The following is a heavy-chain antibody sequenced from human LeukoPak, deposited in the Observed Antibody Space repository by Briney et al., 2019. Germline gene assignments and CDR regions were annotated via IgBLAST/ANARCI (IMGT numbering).Heavy chain of an antibody. V-gene: IGHV3-66*01. CDR3: ARGSKWFGELIRRGEYYFDY. J-gene: IGHJ4*02. D-gene: IGHD3-10*01. CDR2: IYSGGST. CDR1: GFTVSSNY. Sequence: GGSLRLSCAASGFTVSSNYMSWVRQAPGKGLEWVSVIYSGGSTYYADSVKGRFTISRDNSTNTLYLQMNSLRAEDTAVYYCARGSKWFGELIRRGEYYFDYWGQGTLVTVSS.